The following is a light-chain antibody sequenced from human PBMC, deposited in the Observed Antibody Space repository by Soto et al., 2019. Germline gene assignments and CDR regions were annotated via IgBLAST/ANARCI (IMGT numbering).Light chain of an antibody. CDR3: MQGTHWPPT. CDR1: QSVVYSDGIAY. Sequence: DVVMTQSPLSLPVTLGQPASISCRSSQSVVYSDGIAYLTWFQQRPGQSPRRIIYRVSNRYSGVTDRFSGSGAGTEFTLQIGRVEADDVGVYYCMQGTHWPPTFGRGTKVEIK. CDR2: RVS. V-gene: IGKV2-30*01. J-gene: IGKJ1*01.